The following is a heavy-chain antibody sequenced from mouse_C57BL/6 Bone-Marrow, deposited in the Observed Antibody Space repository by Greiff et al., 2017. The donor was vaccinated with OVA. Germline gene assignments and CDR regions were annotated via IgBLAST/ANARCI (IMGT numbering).Heavy chain of an antibody. CDR1: GFTFSDYY. Sequence: EVKLMESGGDLVKPGGSLKLSCAASGFTFSDYYMYWVRQTPEKRLEWVAYISNGGGSTYYPGTVKGRFTISRDNAKNTLYLQMSRLKSEDTAMYYCARPAWFAYWGQGTLVTVSA. CDR2: ISNGGGST. V-gene: IGHV5-12*01. J-gene: IGHJ3*01. CDR3: ARPAWFAY.